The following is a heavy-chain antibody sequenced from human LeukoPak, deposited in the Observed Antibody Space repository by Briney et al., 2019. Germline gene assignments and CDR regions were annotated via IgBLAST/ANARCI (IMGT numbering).Heavy chain of an antibody. D-gene: IGHD1-1*01. CDR1: GGSISSGGYY. CDR3: ARTPPAGVAGTRRNAFDI. J-gene: IGHJ3*02. CDR2: IYHSGST. Sequence: SETLSLTCTVSGGSISSGGYYWSWIRQPPGKGLEWIGYIYHSGSTYYNPSLKSRVTISVDRSKNQFSLKLSSVTAADTAVYYCARTPPAGVAGTRRNAFDIWGQGTMVTVSS. V-gene: IGHV4-30-2*01.